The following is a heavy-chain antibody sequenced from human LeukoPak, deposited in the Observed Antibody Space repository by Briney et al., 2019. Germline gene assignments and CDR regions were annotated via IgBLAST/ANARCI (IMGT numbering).Heavy chain of an antibody. Sequence: GESLKISCKGSGYSFTSYWIGWVRQMPGKGLEWVGIIYPGGSDTRYSPSFQGQVTISVDRSISTAYLQWSTLKASDTAMYYCARHTSPDGGQYYYDSSGYYNAIMDWGQGTLVTVSS. V-gene: IGHV5-51*01. J-gene: IGHJ4*02. CDR3: ARHTSPDGGQYYYDSSGYYNAIMD. CDR2: IYPGGSDT. D-gene: IGHD3-22*01. CDR1: GYSFTSYW.